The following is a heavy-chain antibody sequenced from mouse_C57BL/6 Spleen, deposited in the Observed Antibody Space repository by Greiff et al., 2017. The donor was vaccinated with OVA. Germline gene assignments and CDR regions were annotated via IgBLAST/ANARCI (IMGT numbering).Heavy chain of an antibody. CDR2: IYTRSGNT. Sequence: QVQLQQSGAELARPGASVKLSCKASGYTFTSYGISWVKQRTGQGLEWIGEIYTRSGNTYYNEKFKGKATLTADKSSSTAYMELRSLTSEDSAGYYCARGGYYDYYDMDYWGQGTSVTVSS. CDR3: ARGGYYDYYDMDY. J-gene: IGHJ4*01. V-gene: IGHV1-81*01. CDR1: GYTFTSYG. D-gene: IGHD2-3*01.